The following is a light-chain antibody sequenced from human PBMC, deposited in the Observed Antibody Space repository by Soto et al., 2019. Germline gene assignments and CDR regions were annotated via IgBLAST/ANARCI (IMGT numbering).Light chain of an antibody. V-gene: IGKV3-15*01. CDR1: QSVRGN. Sequence: EIVMTQSPATLSVSPGERATLSCRASQSVRGNLAWYQQKPGKAPRLLIYGASTRATDTPARFSGSGSETEFTLTLSSLQSEDFAMYYCQQYINWPLTFGGGTKVEIK. CDR3: QQYINWPLT. CDR2: GAS. J-gene: IGKJ4*01.